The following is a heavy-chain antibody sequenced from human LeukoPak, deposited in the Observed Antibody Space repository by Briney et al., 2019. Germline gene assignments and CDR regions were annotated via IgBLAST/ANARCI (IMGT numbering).Heavy chain of an antibody. V-gene: IGHV3-7*01. J-gene: IGHJ4*02. CDR2: DGSEK. Sequence: DGSEKYYVDSVKGRFTVSRDNAKNSLYLQMNSLRAEDTAVYYCARDTYCGGDCYSGPLFDYWGQGTLVTVSS. CDR3: ARDTYCGGDCYSGPLFDY. D-gene: IGHD2-21*02.